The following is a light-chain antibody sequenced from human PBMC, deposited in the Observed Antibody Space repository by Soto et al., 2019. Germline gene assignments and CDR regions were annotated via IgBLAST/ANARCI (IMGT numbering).Light chain of an antibody. V-gene: IGLV1-40*01. J-gene: IGLJ1*01. CDR1: SSNIGAGYD. Sequence: QSVLTQPPSVSGAPGQRVTISCTGSSSNIGAGYDVNWYQQLPRRAPKLLIYVNSNRPSGVPDRFSGSKSGTSASLAITGLQAEDEADYYCQTCDSSLSGCFFGTGTQLTVL. CDR2: VNS. CDR3: QTCDSSLSGCF.